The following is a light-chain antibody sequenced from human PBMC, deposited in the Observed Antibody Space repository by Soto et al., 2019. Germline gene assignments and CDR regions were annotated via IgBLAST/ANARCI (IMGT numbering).Light chain of an antibody. Sequence: EIVMTQSPATLSVSPGERATLSCRASQSISDNLAWYQQKPGQASRLLIHGASTRATAVPARFSGSGSGTEFTLTMSSLQSEDFAVYYCQQYNNWPLTFGPGTKVDVK. CDR3: QQYNNWPLT. V-gene: IGKV3-15*01. CDR1: QSISDN. CDR2: GAS. J-gene: IGKJ3*01.